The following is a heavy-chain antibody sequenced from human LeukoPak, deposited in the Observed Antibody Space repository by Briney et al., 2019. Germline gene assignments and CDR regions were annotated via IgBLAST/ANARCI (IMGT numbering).Heavy chain of an antibody. J-gene: IGHJ4*02. CDR3: ARKRVEDYVWGSYRYTPSPFDY. CDR2: IYYSGST. D-gene: IGHD3-16*02. Sequence: SETLSLTCTVSGGSISSGGYYWSWIRQHPGKGLEWIGHIYYSGSTYYNPSLKSRVTISVDTSKNQCSLKLSSVTAADTAVYYCARKRVEDYVWGSYRYTPSPFDYWGQGTLVTVSS. CDR1: GGSISSGGYY. V-gene: IGHV4-31*03.